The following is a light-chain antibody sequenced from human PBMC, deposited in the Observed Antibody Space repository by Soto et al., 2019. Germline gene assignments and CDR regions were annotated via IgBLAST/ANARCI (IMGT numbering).Light chain of an antibody. CDR1: QSSTNW. CDR2: KAS. CDR3: QQYKSSSQFT. V-gene: IGKV1-5*03. J-gene: IGKJ3*01. Sequence: DIQMTQSPSTLSASVGDRVTITCRASQSSTNWLAWYQQKPGEAPKLLIYKASTLESGVPSRFSGSGSGTEFTLTISCLQPDDVATYHCQQYKSSSQFTFGPGPKGDI.